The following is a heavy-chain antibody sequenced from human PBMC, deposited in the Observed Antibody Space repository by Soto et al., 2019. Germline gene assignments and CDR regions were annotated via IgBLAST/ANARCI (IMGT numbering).Heavy chain of an antibody. V-gene: IGHV1-2*02. CDR1: GYTFSAYY. Sequence: ASVKVSCKTSGYTFSAYYMHWVRQAPGQGLEWMGWINPKSGGTLYAQKFQGRVTISRDNAKNSLYLQMNSLRAEDTAVYYCARDRGYYDSSGYFDYWGQGTLVTVSS. CDR3: ARDRGYYDSSGYFDY. D-gene: IGHD3-22*01. J-gene: IGHJ4*02. CDR2: INPKSGGT.